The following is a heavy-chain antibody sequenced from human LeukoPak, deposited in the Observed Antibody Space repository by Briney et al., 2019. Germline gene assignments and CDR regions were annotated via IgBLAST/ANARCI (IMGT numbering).Heavy chain of an antibody. CDR2: ISHDGGNK. Sequence: GGSLRLSCVASGFAFSQFPVHWVRQAPGKRLEWVAFISHDGGNKKYGDSVKGRFTISRDNSKNTLYLQMNSLRAEDTAVYYCAKDYYDSSGYFFDYWGQGTLVTVSS. D-gene: IGHD3-22*01. J-gene: IGHJ4*02. CDR3: AKDYYDSSGYFFDY. V-gene: IGHV3-30*18. CDR1: GFAFSQFP.